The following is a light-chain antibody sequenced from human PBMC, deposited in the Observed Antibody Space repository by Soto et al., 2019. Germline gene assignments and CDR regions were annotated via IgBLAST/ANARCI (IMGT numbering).Light chain of an antibody. CDR1: SSDVGGYNY. J-gene: IGLJ1*01. CDR2: DVS. CDR3: FSYTTTNTRV. Sequence: QSALTQPASVSGSPGQSITISCTGTSSDVGGYNYVSWYQQHLDKAPKLLIYDVSNRPSGVSNRFSGSRSGNTASLTISGLQAEDEADYYCFSYTTTNTRVFGTGTKLTVL. V-gene: IGLV2-14*03.